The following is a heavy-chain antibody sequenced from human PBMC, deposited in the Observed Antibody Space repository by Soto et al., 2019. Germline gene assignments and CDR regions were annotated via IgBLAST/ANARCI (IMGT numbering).Heavy chain of an antibody. V-gene: IGHV4-30-4*01. CDR2: IYCSGST. Sequence: QVQLQESGPGLVKPSQTLSLTCTVSGGSISSGDSYWSWIRQPPGRGLEWIGYIYCSGSTYYTPSLKSRVTISVDTSKNQFSLKLSSVTAADTAVYYCARATKTYYYDSSGYYYTFDIWGQGTRVTVSS. CDR3: ARATKTYYYDSSGYYYTFDI. J-gene: IGHJ3*02. D-gene: IGHD3-22*01. CDR1: GGSISSGDSY.